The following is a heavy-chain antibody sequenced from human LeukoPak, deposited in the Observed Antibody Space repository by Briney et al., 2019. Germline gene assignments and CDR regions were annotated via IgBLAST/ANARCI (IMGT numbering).Heavy chain of an antibody. CDR2: IYYSGST. CDR1: GGSISSSSYY. D-gene: IGHD1-26*01. J-gene: IGHJ6*02. V-gene: IGHV4-39*02. Sequence: SETLSLTCTVSGGSISSSSYYWGWIRQPPGKGLEWIGSIYYSGSTYYNPSLKSRVTISVDTSKNQFSLKLSSVTAADTAVYYCARERWDLISNKYYYYGLDVWGQGTTVTVSS. CDR3: ARERWDLISNKYYYYGLDV.